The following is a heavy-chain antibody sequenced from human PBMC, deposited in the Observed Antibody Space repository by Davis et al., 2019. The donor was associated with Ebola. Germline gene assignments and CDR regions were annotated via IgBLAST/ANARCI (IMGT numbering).Heavy chain of an antibody. CDR1: SYSISSGFY. V-gene: IGHV4-38-2*02. J-gene: IGHJ4*02. CDR3: VRFGRGAY. Sequence: PSETLSLTCTVSSYSISSGFYWGWIRQPPGKGLEWIGIIYDSGRTNYNPSLKSRVTISADTSKNQFSLNLRSVTAADTAVYYCVRFGRGAYWGQGTLVTVSS. D-gene: IGHD3-16*01. CDR2: IYDSGRT.